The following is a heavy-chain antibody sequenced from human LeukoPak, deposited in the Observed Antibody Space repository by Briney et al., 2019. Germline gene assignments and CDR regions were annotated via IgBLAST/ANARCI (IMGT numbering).Heavy chain of an antibody. CDR1: GDSVPSNSAA. V-gene: IGHV6-1*01. Sequence: SQTLSLTCAISGDSVPSNSAAWNWIRQSPSRGLEWLGRTYYRSKWYNDYAVSVKSRITINPDTSKNQFSLQLNSVTPEDTAVYYCAREIKYNWNSGWFDPWGQGTLVTVSS. CDR2: TYYRSKWYN. CDR3: AREIKYNWNSGWFDP. D-gene: IGHD1-7*01. J-gene: IGHJ5*02.